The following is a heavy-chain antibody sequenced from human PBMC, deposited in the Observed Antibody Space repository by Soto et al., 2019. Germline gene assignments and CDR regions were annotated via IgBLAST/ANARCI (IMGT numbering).Heavy chain of an antibody. CDR2: IYSDGTT. V-gene: IGHV3-53*01. J-gene: IGHJ4*02. D-gene: IGHD6-6*01. CDR3: AILSN. Sequence: VGSLRLSCAASGFTVSSNDMNWVRQAPGKGLEWLSIIYSDGTTSYADSVKGRFTISRDNFKNTLYLQMNNLRAEDTAVYYCAILSNWGQGTLVTVSS. CDR1: GFTVSSND.